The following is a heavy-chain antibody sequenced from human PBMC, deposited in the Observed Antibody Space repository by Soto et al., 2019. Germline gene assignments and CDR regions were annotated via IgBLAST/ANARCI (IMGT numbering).Heavy chain of an antibody. CDR3: ASPRQGNYDVLSGYYALDY. D-gene: IGHD3-3*01. Sequence: SETLSLTCTVSGGSISSSGSYWGRVHQPPGKGLEWIVSFYYTGGTYSTYYNPSLKSRVTISVDTSKRQFSLNLRSVTATDTAVYYCASPRQGNYDVLSGYYALDYWSQGTLVTVS. V-gene: IGHV4-39*01. J-gene: IGHJ4*02. CDR1: GGSISSSGSY. CDR2: FYYTGGT.